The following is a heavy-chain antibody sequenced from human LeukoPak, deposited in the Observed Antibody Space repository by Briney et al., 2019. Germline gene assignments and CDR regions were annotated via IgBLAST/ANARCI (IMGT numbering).Heavy chain of an antibody. CDR2: INHSGST. CDR3: ARGTTVTTTSDFDY. CDR1: GGSFSGYY. V-gene: IGHV4-34*01. D-gene: IGHD4-17*01. J-gene: IGHJ4*02. Sequence: LETLSLTCAVYGGSFSGYYWSWIRQPPGKGLEWIGEINHSGSTNYNPFLKSRVTISVDTSKNQFSLKLSSVTAADTAVYYCARGTTVTTTSDFDYWGQGTLVTVSS.